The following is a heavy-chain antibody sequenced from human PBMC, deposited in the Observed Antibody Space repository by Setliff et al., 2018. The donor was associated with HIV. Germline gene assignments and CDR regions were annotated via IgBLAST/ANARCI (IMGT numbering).Heavy chain of an antibody. CDR1: GFTFDSYS. Sequence: GGSLRLSCATSGFTFDSYSIIWVRQAPGKGLEWVAAIGTGGDTYYVDSVKGRFTISRDNAKNSLYLQMNGLRAEDTAVYYCARSRAAGFDYWGQGTLVTVPQ. CDR2: IGTGGDT. J-gene: IGHJ4*02. D-gene: IGHD6-13*01. V-gene: IGHV3-21*01. CDR3: ARSRAAGFDY.